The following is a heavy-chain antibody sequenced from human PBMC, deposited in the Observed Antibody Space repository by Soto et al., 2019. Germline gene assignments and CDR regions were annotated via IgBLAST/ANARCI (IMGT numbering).Heavy chain of an antibody. CDR2: IYPGDSDT. D-gene: IGHD5-12*01. Sequence: ESLKISCKGSGYSFTSYWIGWVRQMPGKGLEWMGIIYPGDSDTRYSPSFQGQVTISADKSISTAYLQWSSLKASDTAMYYCARHGGYDYYYYYGMDVWGQGTTVTVSS. J-gene: IGHJ6*02. V-gene: IGHV5-51*01. CDR3: ARHGGYDYYYYYGMDV. CDR1: GYSFTSYW.